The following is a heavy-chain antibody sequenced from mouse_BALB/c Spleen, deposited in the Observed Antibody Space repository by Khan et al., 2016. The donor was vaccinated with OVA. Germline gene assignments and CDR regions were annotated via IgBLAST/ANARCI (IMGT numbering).Heavy chain of an antibody. J-gene: IGHJ2*01. CDR2: ITSGGTT. CDR3: AREAYRYDEYYFDY. V-gene: IGHV5-6-5*01. CDR1: GLTFSSYV. Sequence: EVQRVESGGDLVKPGGSLKLSCAISGLTFSSYVMSWVRQTPEKRLEWVASITSGGTTSYPDSVKGRFTISRANDRNILYLQMSSLRSEDTAMYYCAREAYRYDEYYFDYWGQGTTLTVSS. D-gene: IGHD2-14*01.